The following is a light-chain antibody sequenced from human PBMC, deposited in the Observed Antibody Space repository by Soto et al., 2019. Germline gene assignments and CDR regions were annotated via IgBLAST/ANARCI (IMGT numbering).Light chain of an antibody. CDR3: ATWDDSRKGV. V-gene: IGLV1-44*01. J-gene: IGLJ1*01. CDR1: SSDIESHT. Sequence: VLTQPPSASGTPGQRITISCSGSSSDIESHTVNWYQQVPGKAPKLLINTNNQRPSGVPARFSGSKSGASASLAISGLQSEDEATYYCATWDDSRKGVFGTGTKVTVL. CDR2: TNN.